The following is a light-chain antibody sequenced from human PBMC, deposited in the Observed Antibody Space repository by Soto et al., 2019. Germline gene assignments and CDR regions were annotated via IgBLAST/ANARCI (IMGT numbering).Light chain of an antibody. CDR3: ATWDDSRKGV. V-gene: IGLV1-44*01. J-gene: IGLJ1*01. CDR1: SSDIESHT. Sequence: VLTQPPSASGTPGQRITISCSGSSSDIESHTVNWYQQVPGKAPKLLINTNNQRPSGVPARFSGSKSGASASLAISGLQSEDEATYYCATWDDSRKGVFGTGTKVTVL. CDR2: TNN.